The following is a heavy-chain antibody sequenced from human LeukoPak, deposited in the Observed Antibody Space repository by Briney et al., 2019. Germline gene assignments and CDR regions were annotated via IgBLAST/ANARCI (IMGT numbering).Heavy chain of an antibody. V-gene: IGHV1-46*01. CDR3: ARVVHPYDYESSGLTYDAFDI. CDR1: GYTFTSYY. J-gene: IGHJ3*02. D-gene: IGHD3-22*01. CDR2: INPSGGST. Sequence: GASVKVSCKASGYTFTSYYMHWVRQAPGQGLEWVGIINPSGGSTSYAQKFQGRVTMTRDTSTSTVYMELSSLRSEDTAVYYCARVVHPYDYESSGLTYDAFDIWGQGTMVTVSS.